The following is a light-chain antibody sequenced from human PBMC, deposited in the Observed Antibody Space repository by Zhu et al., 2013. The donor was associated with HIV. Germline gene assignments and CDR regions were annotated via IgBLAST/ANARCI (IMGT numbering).Light chain of an antibody. Sequence: EIVLTQSPGTLSLSPGDTATLSCRPSQTVFYIYLAWYQQKPGQAPRLLIYEGSKRASGVPDRFSGSASGTHFTLTISGLEPDDFAVFYCQQYATAPYSFGQGTKLEIK. CDR2: EGS. CDR1: QTVFYIY. V-gene: IGKV3-20*01. J-gene: IGKJ2*03. CDR3: QQYATAPYS.